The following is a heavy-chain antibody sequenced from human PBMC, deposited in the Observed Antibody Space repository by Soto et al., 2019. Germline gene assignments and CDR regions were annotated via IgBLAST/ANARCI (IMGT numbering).Heavy chain of an antibody. Sequence: QVQLVQSGAAVKKPGSSVKVSCKASGGTFSSYTISWVRQAPGQGLEWMGRIIPSLGIANYAQKFQGRVTITADKSTSSAYMELSSLRSEDTAVYDCARDRDYYGSGWGAFAIWGQGTMVTVSS. J-gene: IGHJ3*02. CDR1: GGTFSSYT. D-gene: IGHD3-10*01. V-gene: IGHV1-69*08. CDR2: IIPSLGIA. CDR3: ARDRDYYGSGWGAFAI.